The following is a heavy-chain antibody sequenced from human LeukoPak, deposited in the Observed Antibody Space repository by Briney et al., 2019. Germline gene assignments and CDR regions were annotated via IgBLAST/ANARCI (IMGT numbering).Heavy chain of an antibody. J-gene: IGHJ4*02. CDR3: ATHPLLDY. Sequence: SETLSLTCTVSGDSIRRDNYYWGWIRQPPGKGLEWMGSIYYSGSTYYNPSLKGRVSISVDPSKSQFSLKLTSVTAADTAVYYCATHPLLDYWGQGSLVTVSS. D-gene: IGHD3-16*02. CDR2: IYYSGST. V-gene: IGHV4-39*01. CDR1: GDSIRRDNYY.